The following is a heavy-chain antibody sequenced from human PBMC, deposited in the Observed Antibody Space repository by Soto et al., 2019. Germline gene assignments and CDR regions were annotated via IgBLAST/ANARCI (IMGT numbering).Heavy chain of an antibody. CDR1: GDSLTRNY. V-gene: IGHV4-59*01. CDR3: ARTVSGGFDF. CDR2: IHNGQTT. J-gene: IGHJ4*01. Sequence: SETLSLTCTVSGDSLTRNYWSWIRQPPGKGLEWLAFIHNGQTTNYNPSLVGRVSVSVDTSKSQLSLNLNSVTAADTAVYYCARTVSGGFDFWGQGILVTVSS.